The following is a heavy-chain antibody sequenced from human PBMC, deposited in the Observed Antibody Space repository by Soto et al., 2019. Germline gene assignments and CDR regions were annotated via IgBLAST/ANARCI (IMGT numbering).Heavy chain of an antibody. CDR1: GGSISSSNW. J-gene: IGHJ6*02. Sequence: QVQLQESGPGLVKPSGTLSLTCAVSGGSISSSNWWSWVRQPPGQGLEWIGEIYHSGSTNYNPSLKSLVTLSVDKSKNQFSLKLSSVTAADTAVYYCARASGNMRYYYYGMDVWGQGTTVTVSS. V-gene: IGHV4-4*02. CDR3: ARASGNMRYYYYGMDV. D-gene: IGHD3-10*01. CDR2: IYHSGST.